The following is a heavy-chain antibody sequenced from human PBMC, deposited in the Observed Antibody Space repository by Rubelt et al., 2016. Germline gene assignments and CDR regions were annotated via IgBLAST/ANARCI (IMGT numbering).Heavy chain of an antibody. Sequence: QMQLVQSGPEVKKPGTSVKVSCKASGFTFTSSAVQWVRQARGQRLEWIGWIVVGSGNTNYAQKFQERVTITRDMSTSTAYMELSSLRSEDTAVYYCARAVAGRGDADYWGQGTLVTVSS. J-gene: IGHJ4*02. CDR3: ARAVAGRGDADY. D-gene: IGHD6-19*01. CDR2: IVVGSGNT. V-gene: IGHV1-58*01. CDR1: GFTFTSSA.